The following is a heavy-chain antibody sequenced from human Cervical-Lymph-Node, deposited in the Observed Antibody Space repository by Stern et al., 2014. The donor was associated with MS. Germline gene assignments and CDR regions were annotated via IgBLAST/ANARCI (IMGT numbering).Heavy chain of an antibody. J-gene: IGHJ4*02. D-gene: IGHD1-26*01. CDR1: GFTFSPYW. CDR3: GRAIDGSSPY. V-gene: IGHV3-74*02. CDR2: INSDGSST. Sequence: LVESGGGLVQPGGSLRLSCAASGFTFSPYWMHWVRQAPGKGLVWVSRINSDGSSTSYADSVKGRFTISRDNAKSTLYLQMNSLRVDDTAVYYCGRAIDGSSPYWGQGTLVTVSS.